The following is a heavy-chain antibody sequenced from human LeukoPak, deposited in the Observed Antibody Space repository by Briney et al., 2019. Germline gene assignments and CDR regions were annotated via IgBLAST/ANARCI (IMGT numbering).Heavy chain of an antibody. D-gene: IGHD6-13*01. V-gene: IGHV3-7*01. CDR3: ARLIEGAGFDY. CDR1: GFTFSNYW. CDR2: IKQDGSEK. Sequence: GGSLRLSCAASGFTFSNYWMSWVRQAPGKGLEWVANIKQDGSEKYYVDSVKGRFIISRDNARNSLYLQMNSLRAHDTAVYYCARLIEGAGFDYWGQGTLVTVSS. J-gene: IGHJ4*02.